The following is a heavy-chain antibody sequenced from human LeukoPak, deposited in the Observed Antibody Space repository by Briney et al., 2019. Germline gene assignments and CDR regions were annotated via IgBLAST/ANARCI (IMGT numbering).Heavy chain of an antibody. D-gene: IGHD3-10*01. CDR3: TTPMVWGVIIAFDY. J-gene: IGHJ4*02. CDR2: IKSKTDGGTT. Sequence: GGSLRLSCAASGFTFSNAWMSWVRQAPGKGLEWVGRIKSKTDGGTTDYAAPVKGRFTISRDDSKNTLYLQMNSLKTEDTAVYYCTTPMVWGVIIAFDYWGQGTLVTVSS. CDR1: GFTFSNAW. V-gene: IGHV3-15*01.